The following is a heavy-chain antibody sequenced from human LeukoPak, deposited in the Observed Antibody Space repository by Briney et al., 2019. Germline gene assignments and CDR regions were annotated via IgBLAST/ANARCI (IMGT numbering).Heavy chain of an antibody. V-gene: IGHV3-11*05. Sequence: GGSLRLSCAASGFTFSDYYTSWIRQAPGKGLEWVSYISGTSTYTNYADSVKGRFTISRDNSKNTLYLQMNSLRAEDTAVYYCVRGDYGDYTLFDYWGQGTLVTVSS. CDR2: ISGTSTYT. CDR1: GFTFSDYY. D-gene: IGHD4-17*01. CDR3: VRGDYGDYTLFDY. J-gene: IGHJ4*02.